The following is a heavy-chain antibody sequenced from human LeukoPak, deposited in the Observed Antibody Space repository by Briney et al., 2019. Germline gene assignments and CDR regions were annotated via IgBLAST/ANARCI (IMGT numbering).Heavy chain of an antibody. CDR1: GFTFSTYN. J-gene: IGHJ4*02. CDR2: VGGTDGRT. D-gene: IGHD3-16*01. V-gene: IGHV3-23*01. Sequence: GGSLRLSCAASGFTFSTYNMNWVRQAPGKGLEWVSAVGGTDGRTYYAAFVKGRFTIYRDNSKNTLYLQMNSLRAEDTAVYYCAKVGSYYFDYWGQGTLVTVSS. CDR3: AKVGSYYFDY.